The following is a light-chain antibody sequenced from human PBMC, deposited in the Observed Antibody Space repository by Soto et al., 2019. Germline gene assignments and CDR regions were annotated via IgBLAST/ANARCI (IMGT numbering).Light chain of an antibody. V-gene: IGKV3-20*01. Sequence: ELTQSPATLSLSPGERVTLSCRASQTVRSSFVAWYQQKPGQAPRLLIYGASTRATGIPDRFSGSGSGTDFTLTISSLQPEDLAVYYCHHYGRSSWTFGQGTKVAIK. CDR1: QTVRSSF. J-gene: IGKJ1*01. CDR3: HHYGRSSWT. CDR2: GAS.